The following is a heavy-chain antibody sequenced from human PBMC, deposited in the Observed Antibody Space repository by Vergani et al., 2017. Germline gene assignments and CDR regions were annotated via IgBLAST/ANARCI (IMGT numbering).Heavy chain of an antibody. V-gene: IGHV5-10-1*01. D-gene: IGHD3-22*01. CDR3: AIDDYYDSSGWPWVD. J-gene: IGHJ4*02. Sequence: EVQLVQSGAEVKKPGESLRISCKGSGYSFTSYWISWVRQMPGKGLEWMGRIDPSDSYTNYSPSFQGHVTISADKSISTAYLQWSSLKASDTAMYYCAIDDYYDSSGWPWVDWGQGTLVTVPS. CDR2: IDPSDSYT. CDR1: GYSFTSYW.